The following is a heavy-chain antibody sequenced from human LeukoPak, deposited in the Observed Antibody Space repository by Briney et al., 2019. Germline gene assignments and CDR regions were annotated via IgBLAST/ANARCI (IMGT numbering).Heavy chain of an antibody. V-gene: IGHV4-38-2*02. CDR3: AKFGSTSGRGFDP. CDR1: GYSSSSDSY. CDR2: ISHSGTT. D-gene: IGHD2-2*01. J-gene: IGHJ5*02. Sequence: SETLSLTCTVSGYSSSSDSYWGWIRQPPGKGLEWIGTISHSGTTYYSPSLKSRVTISIDTSENHFSLDLTSVTATDTAVYYCAKFGSTSGRGFDPWGQGTLVTVSS.